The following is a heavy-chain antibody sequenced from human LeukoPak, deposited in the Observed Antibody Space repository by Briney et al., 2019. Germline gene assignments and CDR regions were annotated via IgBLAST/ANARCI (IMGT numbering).Heavy chain of an antibody. CDR2: MNPNNGNT. CDR3: ARESTYDILTGAIVFDY. J-gene: IGHJ4*02. Sequence: ASVKVSCKASGFTFTSYDINWVRQASGQGLEWMGWMNPNNGNTGYAQKFQGRVTMTRDTSISTAYMELSSLRSEDTAVYYCARESTYDILTGAIVFDYWGQGTLVAVSS. D-gene: IGHD3-9*01. CDR1: GFTFTSYD. V-gene: IGHV1-8*01.